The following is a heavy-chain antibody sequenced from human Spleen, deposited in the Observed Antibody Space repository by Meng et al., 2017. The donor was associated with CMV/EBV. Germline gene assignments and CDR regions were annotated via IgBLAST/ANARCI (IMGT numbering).Heavy chain of an antibody. D-gene: IGHD6-13*01. CDR2: ISSSGSTI. V-gene: IGHV3-11*01. J-gene: IGHJ4*02. Sequence: GESLKISCAASGFTFSDYYMSWLRQAPGKGLEWVSYISSSGSTIYYADSVKGRFTISRDNAKNSLYLQMNSPRAEDTAVYYCAGEGSWYYYFDYWGQGTLVTVSS. CDR3: AGEGSWYYYFDY. CDR1: GFTFSDYY.